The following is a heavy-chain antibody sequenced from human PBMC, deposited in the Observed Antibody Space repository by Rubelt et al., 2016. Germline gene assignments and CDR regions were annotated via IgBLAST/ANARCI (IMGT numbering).Heavy chain of an antibody. CDR3: AKSIAPETVY. CDR2: IGSGGST. V-gene: IGHV3-23*01. CDR1: GFTFSSYV. Sequence: EVQLLESGGGLVQPGGSLRLSCVVSGFTFSSYVMSWVSQAPGKGLEWVSTIGSGGSTYYAASVKGRFTISRDNSKNTLYLQMNGLRADYTAVYYCAKSIAPETVYWGQGTLVTVSS. J-gene: IGHJ4*02. D-gene: IGHD6-13*01.